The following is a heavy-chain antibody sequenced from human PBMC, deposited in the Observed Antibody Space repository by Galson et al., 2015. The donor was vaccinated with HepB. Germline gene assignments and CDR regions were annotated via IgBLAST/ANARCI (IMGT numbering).Heavy chain of an antibody. J-gene: IGHJ4*02. CDR1: GGSFSGYY. CDR3: ARGGYYGGNSGYHY. Sequence: ETLSLTCAVYGGSFSGYYWSWIRQPPGKGLEWIGEINHSGSTNYNPSLKSRVTISVDTSKNQFSLKLSSVTAADTAVYYCARGGYYGGNSGYHYWGQGSLVTVSP. V-gene: IGHV4-34*01. D-gene: IGHD4-23*01. CDR2: INHSGST.